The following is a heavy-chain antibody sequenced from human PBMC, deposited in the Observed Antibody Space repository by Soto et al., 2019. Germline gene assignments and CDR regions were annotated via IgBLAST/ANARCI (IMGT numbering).Heavy chain of an antibody. D-gene: IGHD6-13*01. V-gene: IGHV3-23*01. CDR1: GFTFSNYA. CDR2: ISGSGGTT. Sequence: GGSLRRSCAASGFTFSNYAMSWVRQAPGKGLEWVSAISGSGGTTYYVDSVKGRFTVSRDNSRNTLYLQMNSLRVEDTAVYYCAKAYSSSWYNWFDPWGQGTLVTISS. CDR3: AKAYSSSWYNWFDP. J-gene: IGHJ5*02.